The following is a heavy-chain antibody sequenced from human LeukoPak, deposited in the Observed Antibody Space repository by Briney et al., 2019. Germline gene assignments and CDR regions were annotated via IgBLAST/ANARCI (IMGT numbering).Heavy chain of an antibody. J-gene: IGHJ4*02. CDR3: ARGDDYGDYWGLY. V-gene: IGHV1-18*01. CDR1: GYTFTSYG. D-gene: IGHD4-17*01. Sequence: ASVKASCKASGYTFTSYGITWVRQAPGQGLEWMGWISTYNGNTNYAQKLQGRVTMTTDTSTSTAYMELRSLISDDAAVYYCARGDDYGDYWGLYWGQGTLVTVSS. CDR2: ISTYNGNT.